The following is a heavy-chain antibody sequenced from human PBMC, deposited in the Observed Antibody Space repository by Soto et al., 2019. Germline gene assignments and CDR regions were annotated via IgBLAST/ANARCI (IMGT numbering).Heavy chain of an antibody. CDR3: VHRRTGGGVSFFHY. CDR2: IYWDDDK. Sequence: QITLKESGPTLVKPTQTLTLTCTFSGFSLSTSGVGVGWIRQPPGKAPEWLVLIYWDDDKHYSPSLRIRLTITKDTSKNQVVMAMSNMDPVDTATYFFVHRRTGGGVSFFHYWSQRTLATVSS. CDR1: GFSLSTSGVG. V-gene: IGHV2-5*02. D-gene: IGHD3-16*01. J-gene: IGHJ4*02.